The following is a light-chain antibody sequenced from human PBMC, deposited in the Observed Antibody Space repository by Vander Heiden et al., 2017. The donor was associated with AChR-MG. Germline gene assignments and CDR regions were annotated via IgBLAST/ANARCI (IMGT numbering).Light chain of an antibody. J-gene: IGLJ2*01. V-gene: IGLV3-19*01. Sequence: SSEPAQDPAVSVAWGQTVRMTCQDDSLRSYDASWYQQKPGQAPVLVIYGKNNRPSGIPDRFSGSSSGNTASLTITGAQAEDEADYYCNSRDSSGNPVVFDGGTKLTVL. CDR3: NSRDSSGNPVV. CDR2: GKN. CDR1: SLRSYD.